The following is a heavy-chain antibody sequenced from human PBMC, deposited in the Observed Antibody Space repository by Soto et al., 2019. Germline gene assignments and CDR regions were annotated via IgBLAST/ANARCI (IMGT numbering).Heavy chain of an antibody. CDR2: IYYSGST. CDR1: GGSISSYY. J-gene: IGHJ6*02. V-gene: IGHV4-59*08. D-gene: IGHD2-2*01. Sequence: QVQLQESGPGLVKPSETLSLTCTVSGGSISSYYWIWIRQPPGKGLEWIGYIYYSGSTNYNPSLKSRVTISVDTSKNQFSLKLSSVTAADTAVYYCARHVPYCSDTSHCAYGMDVWGQGTTVTVSS. CDR3: ARHVPYCSDTSHCAYGMDV.